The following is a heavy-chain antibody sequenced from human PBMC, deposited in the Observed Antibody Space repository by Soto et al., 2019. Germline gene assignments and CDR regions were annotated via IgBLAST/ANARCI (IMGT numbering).Heavy chain of an antibody. D-gene: IGHD1-1*01. Sequence: QVQLVQSGAEVKKPGASVKVSCKASGYTFTGYYMHWVRQAPGQGLEWMGWINPNSGGTNYAQKFQGRVTMTRDTSISTAYMELSRLRSDDTAVYYCARDRWNVVRPHYYYYGMDVWGQGTTVTVSS. V-gene: IGHV1-2*02. CDR1: GYTFTGYY. J-gene: IGHJ6*02. CDR3: ARDRWNVVRPHYYYYGMDV. CDR2: INPNSGGT.